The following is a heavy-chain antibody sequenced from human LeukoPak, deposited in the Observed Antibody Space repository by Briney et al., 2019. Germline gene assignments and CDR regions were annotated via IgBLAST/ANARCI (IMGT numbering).Heavy chain of an antibody. V-gene: IGHV1-2*02. CDR1: GYTFTGYY. CDR3: ARENSYQLLLYYFDY. Sequence: ASVKVSCKASGYTFTGYYMHWVRQAPGQGLEWMGWINPNSGGTNYAQKFQGRVTMTRDTSISTAYMELSRLRSDDTAVYYCARENSYQLLLYYFDYWGQGTLVTVSS. J-gene: IGHJ4*02. CDR2: INPNSGGT. D-gene: IGHD2-2*01.